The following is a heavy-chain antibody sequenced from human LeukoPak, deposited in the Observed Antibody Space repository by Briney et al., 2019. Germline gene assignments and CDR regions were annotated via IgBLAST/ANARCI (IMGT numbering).Heavy chain of an antibody. CDR2: IYPGDSDT. J-gene: IGHJ4*02. Sequence: GESLKISCKGSGYSFTSYWIGRVRQMPGKGLEWMGIIYPGDSDTRYSPSFQGQVTISADKSISTAYLQWSSLRASDPAMYYCARHQYSSPIDYWGQGTLVTVSS. V-gene: IGHV5-51*01. CDR3: ARHQYSSPIDY. CDR1: GYSFTSYW. D-gene: IGHD6-6*01.